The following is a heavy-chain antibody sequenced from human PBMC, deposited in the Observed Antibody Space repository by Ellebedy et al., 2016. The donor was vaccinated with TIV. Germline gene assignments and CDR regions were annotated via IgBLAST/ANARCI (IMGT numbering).Heavy chain of an antibody. CDR1: GGSFSGYY. Sequence: MPSETLSLTCAVYGGSFSGYYWSWIRQPPGKGLEWIGEINHSGSTNYNPSLKSRVTISVDTSKNQFSLKLSSVTAADTAVYYCAAGYSSRWYVGKWFDPWGQGTLVTVSS. CDR3: AAGYSSRWYVGKWFDP. J-gene: IGHJ5*02. CDR2: INHSGST. D-gene: IGHD6-13*01. V-gene: IGHV4-34*01.